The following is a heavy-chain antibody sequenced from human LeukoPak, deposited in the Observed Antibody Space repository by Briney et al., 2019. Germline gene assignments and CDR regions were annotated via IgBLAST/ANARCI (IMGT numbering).Heavy chain of an antibody. V-gene: IGHV4-38-2*01. Sequence: PSETLSLTCAVSGYSISSGYYWGWIRQPPGKGLEWIGSMYHSGNTYYNPSLKSRVTISVDRSKNQFSLKLSSVTAADTAVYYCARLDTIFGVVSDYWGQGTLVTVSS. CDR3: ARLDTIFGVVSDY. J-gene: IGHJ4*02. CDR2: MYHSGNT. D-gene: IGHD3-3*01. CDR1: GYSISSGYY.